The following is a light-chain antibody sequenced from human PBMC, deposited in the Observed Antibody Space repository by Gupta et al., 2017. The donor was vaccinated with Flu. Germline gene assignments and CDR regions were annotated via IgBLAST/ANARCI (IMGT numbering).Light chain of an antibody. J-gene: IGLJ1*01. CDR1: SSDVGRSDF. V-gene: IGLV2-14*01. CDR2: DVS. Sequence: QSAPTHPASVSGSPGQSITISCTGTSSDVGRSDFVSWYQQHPGKAPKLLIYDVSNRPSGVSSRFSGSKSGNAASLTISGLQAEDETDYYCSSYTSISTFYVFGTGTKVTVL. CDR3: SSYTSISTFYV.